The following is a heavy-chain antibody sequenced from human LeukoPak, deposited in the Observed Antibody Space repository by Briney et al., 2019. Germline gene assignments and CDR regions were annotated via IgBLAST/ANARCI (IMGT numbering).Heavy chain of an antibody. D-gene: IGHD3-10*01. J-gene: IGHJ4*02. V-gene: IGHV4-59*01. CDR3: ARGRSMVRGVDYDY. Sequence: PSETLSLTCTVSGVSISSYYWSWIRQPPGKGLEWIGYIYYSGSTNYNPSLKSRVTISVDTSKNQFSLKLSSVTAADTAVYYCARGRSMVRGVDYDYWGQGTLVTVSS. CDR2: IYYSGST. CDR1: GVSISSYY.